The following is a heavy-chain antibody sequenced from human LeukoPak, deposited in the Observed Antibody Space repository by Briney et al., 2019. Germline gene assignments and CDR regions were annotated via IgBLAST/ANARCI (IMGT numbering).Heavy chain of an antibody. V-gene: IGHV1-18*01. D-gene: IGHD5-12*01. CDR1: GYTFTSNY. CDR3: ARDRSGYDNWFDP. Sequence: ASVKVSCKASGYTFTSNYMLWVRQAPGQGLEWMGWISAYNGNTNYAQKLQGRVTMTTDTSTSTAYMELRSLRSDDTAVYYCARDRSGYDNWFDPWGQGTLVTVSS. J-gene: IGHJ5*02. CDR2: ISAYNGNT.